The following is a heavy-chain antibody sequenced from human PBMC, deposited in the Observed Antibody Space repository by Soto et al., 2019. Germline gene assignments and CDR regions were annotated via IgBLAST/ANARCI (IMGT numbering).Heavy chain of an antibody. CDR2: INHSGNN. V-gene: IGHV4-34*01. Sequence: WETLSLTCVVSGGSFSTYYYNWIRQSPGKGLEWIGEINHSGNNNYSPSLKSRVTMSLDTSKNQFSLKLTSETAADTAVYYRARGGSNDWQVAFDIWGQGTMVTVSS. CDR3: ARGGSNDWQVAFDI. J-gene: IGHJ3*02. CDR1: GGSFSTYY. D-gene: IGHD3-9*01.